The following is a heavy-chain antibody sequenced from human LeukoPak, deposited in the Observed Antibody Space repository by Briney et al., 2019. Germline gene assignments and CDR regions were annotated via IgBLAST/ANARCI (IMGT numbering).Heavy chain of an antibody. J-gene: IGHJ5*02. Sequence: TGGSLRLSCAASGSPFKSYAMSWVRQAPGKGLEWISYISSGVTTEYYADSVKGRFTVSRDDAENSLYLQMDSLRAEDTAVYYCARFNLGWLDPWGQGALVTVSS. CDR2: ISSGVTTE. D-gene: IGHD1-20*01. V-gene: IGHV3-48*01. CDR3: ARFNLGWLDP. CDR1: GSPFKSYA.